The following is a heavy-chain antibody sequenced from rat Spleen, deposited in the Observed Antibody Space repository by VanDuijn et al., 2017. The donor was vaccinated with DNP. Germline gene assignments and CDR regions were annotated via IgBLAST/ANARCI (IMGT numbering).Heavy chain of an antibody. CDR1: GISFSDHN. CDR2: ILPTDGAA. V-gene: IGHV5S13*01. J-gene: IGHJ2*01. D-gene: IGHD1-12*03. Sequence: EVQLVESGGGLVQPGRSLKLSCAVSGISFSDHNMAWVRQGPKKGLEWVASILPTDGAAYYPDSVKGRFTISRDNAKNTQYLQVKSLRSEDTTMYYCARTGYYDGYYQFLDYWGQGVMVTVSS. CDR3: ARTGYYDGYYQFLDY.